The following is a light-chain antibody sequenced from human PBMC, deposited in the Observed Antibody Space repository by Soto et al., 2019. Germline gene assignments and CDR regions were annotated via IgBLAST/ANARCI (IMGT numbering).Light chain of an antibody. Sequence: EIVLTQSPGTLSLSPGERATLSCRASQSISSNYFAWYQQKPGQAPRLLIYGASSRATTIPDRFSGSGSGTDFTLTISRLEPEDLAVYYCQQYGSSLSITFGQGTRLEIK. CDR3: QQYGSSLSIT. V-gene: IGKV3-20*01. CDR2: GAS. CDR1: QSISSNY. J-gene: IGKJ5*01.